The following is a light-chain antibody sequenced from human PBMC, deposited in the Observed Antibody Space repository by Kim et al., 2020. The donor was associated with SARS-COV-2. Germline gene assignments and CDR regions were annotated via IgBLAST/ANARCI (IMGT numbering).Light chain of an antibody. CDR3: CSYAASDTLI. V-gene: IGLV2-11*01. CDR2: DVY. CDR1: SGDVGDYNF. J-gene: IGLJ2*01. Sequence: QSALTQPRSVSGSPGQSVTISCTGTSGDVGDYNFVSWYQHHPGKAPKLILYDVYARPSGVPDRFSGSKSDNTASLTISGLRTEDAADYYCCSYAASDTLIFGGGTQLTVL.